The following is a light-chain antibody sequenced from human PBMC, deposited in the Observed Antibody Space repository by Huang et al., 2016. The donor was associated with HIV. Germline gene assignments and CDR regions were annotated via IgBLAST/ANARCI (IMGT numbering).Light chain of an antibody. CDR1: QSVRSSS. J-gene: IGKJ4*01. Sequence: EIVLTQSPGTLSLSPGERATLSCRASQSVRSSSLAWYQQKPGQSPRLLIFGAPNRATAIPDRFSGSGSATDFTLTISRLEPEDFAVYYCQQYGSSPLTFGGGTKVEIK. CDR3: QQYGSSPLT. CDR2: GAP. V-gene: IGKV3-20*01.